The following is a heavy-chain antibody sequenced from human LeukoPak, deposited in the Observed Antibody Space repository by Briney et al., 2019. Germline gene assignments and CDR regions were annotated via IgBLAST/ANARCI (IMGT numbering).Heavy chain of an antibody. CDR3: ARGPSELRYFDWLLYDSLGYYGMDV. CDR2: ISGSGGIT. Sequence: GGSLRLSCAASGFTFSSYAMSWVRQAPGKGLEWVSGISGSGGITYYADSVKGRFTISRDNSKNTLYLQMNSLRVEDTAVYYCARGPSELRYFDWLLYDSLGYYGMDVWGQGTTVTVSS. D-gene: IGHD3-9*01. J-gene: IGHJ6*02. V-gene: IGHV3-23*01. CDR1: GFTFSSYA.